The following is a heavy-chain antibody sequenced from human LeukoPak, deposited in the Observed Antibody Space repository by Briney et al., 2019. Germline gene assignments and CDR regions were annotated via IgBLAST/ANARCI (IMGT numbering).Heavy chain of an antibody. CDR1: GYTFTGYY. D-gene: IGHD6-19*01. CDR3: ARVPLSIAVAGRVFDY. V-gene: IGHV1-2*02. CDR2: INPNSGGT. Sequence: GASVKVSCKASGYTFTGYYMHWVRQAPGQGLEWMGWINPNSGGTNYAQKFQGRVTMTRDTSISTAHMELSRLRSDDTAVYYCARVPLSIAVAGRVFDYWGQGTLVTVSS. J-gene: IGHJ4*02.